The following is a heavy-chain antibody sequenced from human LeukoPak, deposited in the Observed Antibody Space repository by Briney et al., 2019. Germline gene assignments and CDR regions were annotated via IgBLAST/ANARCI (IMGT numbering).Heavy chain of an antibody. CDR3: ARALQGIAAAGTIWWFDP. CDR1: GGSISSYY. V-gene: IGHV4-59*12. Sequence: SETLSLTCTVSGGSISSYYWSWIRQPPGKGLEWIGYIYYSGSTNYSPSLKSRVTISVDTSKNQFSLKLSSVTAADTAVYYCARALQGIAAAGTIWWFDPWGQGTLVTVSS. D-gene: IGHD6-13*01. J-gene: IGHJ5*02. CDR2: IYYSGST.